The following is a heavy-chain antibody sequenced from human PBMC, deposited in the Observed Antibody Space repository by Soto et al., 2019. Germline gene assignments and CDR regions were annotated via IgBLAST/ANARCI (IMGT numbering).Heavy chain of an antibody. J-gene: IGHJ4*02. CDR3: ARGRQRGSGSYRDYFDY. CDR2: INHSGST. CDR1: GGSFSYY. Sequence: QVQLQQWGAGLLKPSETLSLTCAVYGGSFSYYWSWIRQPPGKGLEWIGEINHSGSTNYNPSLKSRVTIAVDTSKNPFSLKLTSVTAADTAVYYCARGRQRGSGSYRDYFDYWGQGTLVTVSS. D-gene: IGHD3-10*01. V-gene: IGHV4-34*01.